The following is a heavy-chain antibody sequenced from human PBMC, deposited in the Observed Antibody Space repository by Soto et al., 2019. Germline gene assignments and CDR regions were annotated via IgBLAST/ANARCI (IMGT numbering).Heavy chain of an antibody. J-gene: IGHJ4*02. Sequence: EVQLLESGGGLVQPGGSLRLSCAASGFTFSRSDMTWVRQAPGKGLEWVAGISGSGYTTNYADSVEGRFTISRDNSKNTLYLQMNSLRAEDTAVYFCAKESVQRFFNYWGQGTPVTVSS. CDR2: ISGSGYTT. V-gene: IGHV3-23*01. CDR3: AKESVQRFFNY. CDR1: GFTFSRSD.